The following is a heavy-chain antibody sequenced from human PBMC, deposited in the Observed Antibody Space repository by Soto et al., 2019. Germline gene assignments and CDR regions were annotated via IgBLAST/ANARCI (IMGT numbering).Heavy chain of an antibody. CDR2: INAGNGNT. CDR3: ASRTGTTPDWYFDL. Sequence: ASVKVSCKASGYTFTSYAMQWVRQAPGQRLEWMGWINAGNGNTKYSQKFQGRVTITRDTSASTAYMELSSLRSEDTAVYYCASRTGTTPDWYFDLWGRGTLVTVPS. J-gene: IGHJ2*01. CDR1: GYTFTSYA. V-gene: IGHV1-3*01. D-gene: IGHD1-7*01.